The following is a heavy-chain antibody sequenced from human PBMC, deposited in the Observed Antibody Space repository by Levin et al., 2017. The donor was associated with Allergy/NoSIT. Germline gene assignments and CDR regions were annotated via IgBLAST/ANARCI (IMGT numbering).Heavy chain of an antibody. J-gene: IGHJ3*01. V-gene: IGHV3-23*01. CDR1: GFAFGDYA. Sequence: PGGSLRLSCAASGFAFGDYAMTWVRQAPGKGLEWVSDITGGGSDTWYGDSVKGRFTVPRDNSKDMLYLELNSLRVEDTGIYYCAKKQAGTSGFSFDVWGQGTTVTVSS. CDR3: AKKQAGTSGFSFDV. D-gene: IGHD6-19*01. CDR2: ITGGGSDT.